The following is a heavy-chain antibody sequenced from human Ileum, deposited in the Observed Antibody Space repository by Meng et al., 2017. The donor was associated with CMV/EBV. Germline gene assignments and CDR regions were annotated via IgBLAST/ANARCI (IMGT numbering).Heavy chain of an antibody. CDR3: ARDLAYTGTLDY. V-gene: IGHV3-7*01. CDR2: IKEDGSGK. CDR1: GFSFNTYW. J-gene: IGHJ4*02. D-gene: IGHD1-1*01. Sequence: GGSLRLSCGVSGFSFNTYWMSWVRQAPGKGLEWVANIKEDGSGKYHVDSVKGRFTISRDNAKNSLDLQMNNLRAEDTAVYYCARDLAYTGTLDYWGQGTLVTVSS.